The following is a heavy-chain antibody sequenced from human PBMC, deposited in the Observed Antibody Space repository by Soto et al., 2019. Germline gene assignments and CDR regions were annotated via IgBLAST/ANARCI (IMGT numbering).Heavy chain of an antibody. CDR2: IYYSGST. CDR1: GGSVSSSSYY. J-gene: IGHJ4*02. CDR3: ARDQTPHDYGDYGGYFDY. D-gene: IGHD4-17*01. V-gene: IGHV4-61*01. Sequence: SETLSLTCTVSGGSVSSSSYYWSWIRQPPGKGLEWIGYIYYSGSTNYNPSLKRRVTISVDTAKNQFSLKLSSVTAADTVVYYGARDQTPHDYGDYGGYFDYWGQGTLVTVSS.